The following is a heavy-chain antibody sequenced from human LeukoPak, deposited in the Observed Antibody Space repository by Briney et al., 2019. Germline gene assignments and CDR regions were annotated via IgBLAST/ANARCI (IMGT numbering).Heavy chain of an antibody. CDR3: ASRSVVDGDYVPFDY. J-gene: IGHJ4*02. V-gene: IGHV1-24*01. CDR1: GYTLTELS. D-gene: IGHD4-17*01. CDR2: FDPEDGET. Sequence: ASVKVSCKVSGYTLTELSMRWVRQAPGKGLEWMGGFDPEDGETIYAQKFQGRVTMTEDTSTDTAYMELSSLRSEDTAVYYCASRSVVDGDYVPFDYWGQGTLVTVSS.